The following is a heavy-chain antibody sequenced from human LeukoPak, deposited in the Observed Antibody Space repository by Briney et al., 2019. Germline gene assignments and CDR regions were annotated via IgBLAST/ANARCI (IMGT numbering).Heavy chain of an antibody. J-gene: IGHJ4*02. V-gene: IGHV4-61*02. CDR2: IYTSGST. Sequence: PSETLSLTCTISGGSISSGSYYWSWIRQPAGKGLEWIGRIYTSGSTNYNPSLKSRVTISVDTSKNQFSLKLSSVTAADTAVYYCARGDDSSGYKTHWGQGTLVTVSS. CDR3: ARGDDSSGYKTH. CDR1: GGSISSGSYY. D-gene: IGHD3-22*01.